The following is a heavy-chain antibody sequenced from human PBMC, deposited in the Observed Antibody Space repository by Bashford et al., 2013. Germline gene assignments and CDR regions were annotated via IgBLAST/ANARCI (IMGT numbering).Heavy chain of an antibody. V-gene: IGHV4-39*01. D-gene: IGHD5-24*01. J-gene: IGHJ4*02. CDR3: ARHDGDGYNYDY. CDR2: LLYGST. CDR1: GGSISSSSYY. Sequence: ETLSLTCTVSGGSISSSSYYWGWIRQPPREGAGVDWEYLLYGSTYYNPSLKSRVTISVDTSKNQFSLKLSSVTAADTAVYYCARHDGDGYNYDYWGQGTLVTVSS.